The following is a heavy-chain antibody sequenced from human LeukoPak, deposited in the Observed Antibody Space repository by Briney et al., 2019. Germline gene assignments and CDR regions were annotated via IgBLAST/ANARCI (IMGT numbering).Heavy chain of an antibody. V-gene: IGHV4-61*01. CDR3: ARATSRWELPLDY. J-gene: IGHJ4*02. Sequence: SETLSLTCTVSGGSVSSGSYYWSWIRQPPGKGLEWIGYIYYSGSTNYNPSLKSRVTISVDTSKNQFSLKLSSVTAADTAVYYCARATSRWELPLDYWGQGTLVTVSS. CDR2: IYYSGST. CDR1: GGSVSSGSYY. D-gene: IGHD1-26*01.